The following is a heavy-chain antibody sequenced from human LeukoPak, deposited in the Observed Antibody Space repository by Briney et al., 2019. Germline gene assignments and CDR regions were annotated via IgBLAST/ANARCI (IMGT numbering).Heavy chain of an antibody. V-gene: IGHV3-15*07. D-gene: IGHD3-10*01. CDR3: VRELSGSFDY. Sequence: GGSLRLSCAVSGFPFSDAWMNWVRQVPGRGLEWVGLVKSKTNGGTTDYTTPVKGRFTISRDDSKNTLYLQMDSLKIEDTAVYYCVRELSGSFDYWGQGTLVTVSS. J-gene: IGHJ4*02. CDR1: GFPFSDAW. CDR2: VKSKTNGGTT.